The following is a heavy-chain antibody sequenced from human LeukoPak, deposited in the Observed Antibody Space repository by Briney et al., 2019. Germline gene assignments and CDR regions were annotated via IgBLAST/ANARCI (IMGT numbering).Heavy chain of an antibody. D-gene: IGHD2-15*01. J-gene: IGHJ4*02. CDR1: GFTFSSYW. CDR2: ISSSSSYI. V-gene: IGHV3-21*01. CDR3: ASYPPGYCSGGSCPTGG. Sequence: PGGSLRLSCAASGFTFSSYWMSWVRQAPGKGLEWVSSISSSSSYIYYADSVKGRFTISRDNAKNSLYLQMNSLRAEDTAVYYCASYPPGYCSGGSCPTGGWGQGTLVTVSS.